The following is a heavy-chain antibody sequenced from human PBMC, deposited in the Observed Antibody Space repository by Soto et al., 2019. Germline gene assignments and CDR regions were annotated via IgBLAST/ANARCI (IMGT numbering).Heavy chain of an antibody. CDR1: GGTFSSYA. CDR3: ARHREYCSGGSCYPAPYNWFDP. D-gene: IGHD2-15*01. J-gene: IGHJ5*02. Sequence: SVKVSCKASGGTFSSYAISWVRQAPGQGLEWMGGIIPIFGTANYARKFQGRVTITADESTSTAYMELSSLRSEDTAVYYCARHREYCSGGSCYPAPYNWFDPWGQGTLVTVS. CDR2: IIPIFGTA. V-gene: IGHV1-69*13.